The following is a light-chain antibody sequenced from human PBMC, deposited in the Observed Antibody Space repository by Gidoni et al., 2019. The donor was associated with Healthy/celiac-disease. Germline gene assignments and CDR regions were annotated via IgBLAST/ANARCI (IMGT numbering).Light chain of an antibody. V-gene: IGKV4-1*01. Sequence: DIVMTQSPDSLAVSLGERATINCKSSQSVLYSSNNKNYLAWYQQKPGQPPTLLIYWASTRESGVPARFSGSGSGTVFTLTISSLQAEDVAVYYCQQYYSTPFTFGPGTKVDIK. CDR1: QSVLYSSNNKNY. CDR2: WAS. CDR3: QQYYSTPFT. J-gene: IGKJ3*01.